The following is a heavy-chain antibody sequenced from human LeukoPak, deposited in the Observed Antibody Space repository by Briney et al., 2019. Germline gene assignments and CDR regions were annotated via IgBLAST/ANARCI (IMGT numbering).Heavy chain of an antibody. V-gene: IGHV5-51*01. Sequence: RGESLKTPCQGSGYPSIVYSIGWVPQLHGKGLAWMGTFFLVESATRYSPSFQGQLTLSADKSISTAYLQWNSLKASDSAMYYCAIKHDGSWYSPFDYRGQGTLVTGSS. J-gene: IGHJ4*02. CDR2: FFLVESAT. CDR3: AIKHDGSWYSPFDY. D-gene: IGHD6-13*01. CDR1: GYPSIVYS.